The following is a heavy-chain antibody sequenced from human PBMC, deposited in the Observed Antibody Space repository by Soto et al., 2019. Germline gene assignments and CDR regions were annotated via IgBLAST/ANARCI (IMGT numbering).Heavy chain of an antibody. V-gene: IGHV4-59*01. D-gene: IGHD2-15*01. CDR1: GGSISSSY. J-gene: IGHJ4*02. Sequence: PSETLCLTCIFSGGSISSSYWSWIRQPPGKGLEWIGYIWHSGSTNSNPPLKSRVTISVDTSKNQFSLRLSSVTAADTACYYCARGSGVVYDWGQGTLVTVSS. CDR2: IWHSGST. CDR3: ARGSGVVYD.